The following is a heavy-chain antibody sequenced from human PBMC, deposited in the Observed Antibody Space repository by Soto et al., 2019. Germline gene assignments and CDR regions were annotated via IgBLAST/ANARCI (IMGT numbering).Heavy chain of an antibody. CDR1: GYTFTSYG. J-gene: IGHJ6*03. Sequence: ASVKVSCKASGYTFTSYGISWVRQAPGQGLEWMGWISAYNGNTNYAQKLQGRVTMTTDTSTSTAYMELRSLRSDDTAVYYCARDTVATIAGFKDYYYYYMDVWGKGTTVTVSS. CDR2: ISAYNGNT. V-gene: IGHV1-18*01. D-gene: IGHD5-12*01. CDR3: ARDTVATIAGFKDYYYYYMDV.